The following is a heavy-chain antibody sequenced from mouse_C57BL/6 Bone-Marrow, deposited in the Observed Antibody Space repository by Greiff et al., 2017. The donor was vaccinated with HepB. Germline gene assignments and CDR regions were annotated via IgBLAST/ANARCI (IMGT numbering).Heavy chain of an antibody. CDR3: ARLLSRIAY. CDR2: IWSGGST. V-gene: IGHV2-2*01. CDR1: GFSLTSYG. J-gene: IGHJ3*01. D-gene: IGHD2-1*01. Sequence: QVQLQQSGPGLVQPSQSLSITCTVSGFSLTSYGVHWVRQSPGKGLEWLGVIWSGGSTDYNASFISRLSISKDNSKSQVFFKMNSLQAYDTAIYYCARLLSRIAYWGQGTLVTVSA.